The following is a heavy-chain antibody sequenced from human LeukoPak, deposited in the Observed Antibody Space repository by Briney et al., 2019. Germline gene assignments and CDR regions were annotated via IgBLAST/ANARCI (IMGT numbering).Heavy chain of an antibody. V-gene: IGHV1-2*02. D-gene: IGHD2-2*01. Sequence: ASVKVSCRASVYTFTGYYMHWVRQAPGQGLEWMGWINPNSGGTNYAQKFQGRVTMTRDTSISTAYMELSRLRSDDTAVYYCARVRYCSSTSCRLNWFDPWGQGTLVTVSS. CDR2: INPNSGGT. J-gene: IGHJ5*02. CDR3: ARVRYCSSTSCRLNWFDP. CDR1: VYTFTGYY.